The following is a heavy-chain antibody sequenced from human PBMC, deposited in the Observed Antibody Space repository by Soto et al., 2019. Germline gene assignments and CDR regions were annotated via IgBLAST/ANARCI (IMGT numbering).Heavy chain of an antibody. CDR2: INSDGSST. CDR1: GFTFSSYW. Sequence: GGSLRLSCAASGFTFSSYWMHWVRQAPGKGLVWVSRINSDGSSTSYADSVKGRFTISRDNAKNTLYLQMNSLRAEDTAVYYCARAGVVPAVPPDYWGQGTLVTVSS. CDR3: ARAGVVPAVPPDY. D-gene: IGHD2-2*01. V-gene: IGHV3-74*01. J-gene: IGHJ4*02.